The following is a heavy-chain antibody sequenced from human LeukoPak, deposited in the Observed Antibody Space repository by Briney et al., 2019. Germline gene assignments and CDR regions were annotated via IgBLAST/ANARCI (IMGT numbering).Heavy chain of an antibody. CDR2: ISVDGNNK. Sequence: GRSLRLSCVDSGFTFSSYVMHWVRQAPGKGLECVAVISVDGNNKNYGDSVKGRFTISRDNSKNTLFLQMNSLRAEDTAVYYCAKDLRGHSSAWLDYWGQGTLVIVSS. V-gene: IGHV3-30*18. CDR3: AKDLRGHSSAWLDY. J-gene: IGHJ4*02. D-gene: IGHD6-19*01. CDR1: GFTFSSYV.